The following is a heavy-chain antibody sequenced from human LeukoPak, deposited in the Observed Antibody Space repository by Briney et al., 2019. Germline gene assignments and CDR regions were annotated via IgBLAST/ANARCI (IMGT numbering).Heavy chain of an antibody. D-gene: IGHD3-3*01. J-gene: IGHJ4*02. CDR1: GFTFSSYW. Sequence: GGSLRLSCAASGFTFSSYWMHWVRQAPGKGLMWLSRINSDESSTSYADSVKGRFTISRDNAQNTLYLQMNSLRAEDTAVYYCARDGTTIFGVVIIRGRHFDYWGQGTLVTVSS. CDR2: INSDESST. V-gene: IGHV3-74*01. CDR3: ARDGTTIFGVVIIRGRHFDY.